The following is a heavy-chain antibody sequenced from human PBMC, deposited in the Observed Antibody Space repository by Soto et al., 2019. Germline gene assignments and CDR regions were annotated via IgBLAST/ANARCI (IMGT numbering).Heavy chain of an antibody. CDR2: IGSRDNTI. V-gene: IGHV3-11*04. CDR1: GFTFSDYY. D-gene: IGHD3-10*02. CDR3: AKDCSYGMDV. Sequence: GGSLRLSCAASGFTFSDYYMSWIRQAPGKGLEWVSYIGSRDNTIYYADSVKGRFTISRNNAKNSLFLQMNSLRAEDTAVYYCAKDCSYGMDVWGQGTTVTVSS. J-gene: IGHJ6*02.